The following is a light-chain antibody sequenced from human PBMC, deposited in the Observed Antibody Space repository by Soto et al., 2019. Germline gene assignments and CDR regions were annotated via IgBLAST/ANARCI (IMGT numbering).Light chain of an antibody. V-gene: IGKV1-5*03. J-gene: IGKJ1*01. CDR1: PSINTW. CDR2: EGS. CDR3: QQYSTYSPS. Sequence: DIQMTQSPSTLSASVGDRVTITCRASPSINTWLAWYQQKPGEAPKLLIYEGSTLERGVPSTFSGSGSGTEFTLAISSLQPDDFATFFCQQYSTYSPSFGQGTKVDVK.